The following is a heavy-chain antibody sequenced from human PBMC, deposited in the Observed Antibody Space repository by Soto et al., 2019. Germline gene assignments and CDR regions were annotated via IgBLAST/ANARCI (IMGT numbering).Heavy chain of an antibody. CDR2: ISSNGGST. CDR1: GFTFSRYA. CDR3: ARGPGYYFDY. J-gene: IGHJ4*02. Sequence: EVQLVESGGGLVQPGGSLRLSCAASGFTFSRYAMHWVRQAPGKGLEYVSAISSNGGSTYYANSVKGRFTISRDNSKNTLYLQMGSLRAEDMAVYYCARGPGYYFDYWGQGTLVTVSS. V-gene: IGHV3-64*01.